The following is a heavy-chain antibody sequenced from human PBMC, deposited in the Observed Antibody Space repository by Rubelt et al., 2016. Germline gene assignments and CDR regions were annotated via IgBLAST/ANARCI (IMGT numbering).Heavy chain of an antibody. CDR3: ARSTSSGWMDY. Sequence: QVQLVQSGAEVKKPGASVKVSCKASGYTFTGYYMHWVRQAPGQGLEWMGWISPNSGGTNYAQNFQGRVTMTRDTSSSTAYMELSRLISDDTAVYYCARSTSSGWMDYWGQGTLVTVSS. CDR1: GYTFTGYY. V-gene: IGHV1-2*02. CDR2: ISPNSGGT. D-gene: IGHD6-19*01. J-gene: IGHJ4*02.